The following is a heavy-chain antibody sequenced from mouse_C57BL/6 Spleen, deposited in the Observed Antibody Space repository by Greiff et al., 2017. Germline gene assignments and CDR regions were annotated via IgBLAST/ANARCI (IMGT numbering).Heavy chain of an antibody. CDR2: IYPGDGDT. Sequence: QVHVKQSGAELVKPGASVKISCKASGYAFSSYWMNWVKQRPGKGLEWIGQIYPGDGDTNYNGKFKGKATLTADKSSSTAYMQLSSLTSEDSAVYFCARVETTGTGYYFDYWGQGTTLTVSS. CDR3: ARVETTGTGYYFDY. CDR1: GYAFSSYW. D-gene: IGHD4-1*02. J-gene: IGHJ2*01. V-gene: IGHV1-80*01.